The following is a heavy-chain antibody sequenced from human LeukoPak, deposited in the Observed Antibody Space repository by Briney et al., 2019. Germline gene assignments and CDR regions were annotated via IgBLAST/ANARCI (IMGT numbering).Heavy chain of an antibody. CDR3: ARGLRTFDY. Sequence: GASVKVSCKASGYTFTSYAMHWVRQAPGQRLEWMGWINAGNGNTKYSRKFQGRVTITRDTSASTAYVELSSLRSEDTAVYYCARGLRTFDYWGQGTLVTVSS. V-gene: IGHV1-3*01. CDR2: INAGNGNT. J-gene: IGHJ4*02. D-gene: IGHD5-12*01. CDR1: GYTFTSYA.